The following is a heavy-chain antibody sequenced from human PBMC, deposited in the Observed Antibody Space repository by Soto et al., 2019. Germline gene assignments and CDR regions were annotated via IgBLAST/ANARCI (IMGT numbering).Heavy chain of an antibody. CDR1: GGSISSYY. CDR2: IYYSGST. J-gene: IGHJ4*02. V-gene: IGHV4-59*12. D-gene: IGHD3-16*01. Sequence: SETLSLTCTVSGGSISSYYWSWIRQPPGKGLEWIGYIYYSGSTNYNPPLKSRVTTSVDASKQQFSLKLTSVTAADTALYYCAAGTLGAVWTPLDDWGQGILVTVSS. CDR3: AAGTLGAVWTPLDD.